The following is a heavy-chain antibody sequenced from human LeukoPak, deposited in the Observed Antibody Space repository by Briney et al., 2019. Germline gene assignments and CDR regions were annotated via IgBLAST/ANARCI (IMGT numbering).Heavy chain of an antibody. Sequence: ASVTVSCKASGYTFTSYGISWVRQAPGQGLEWMGWISAYNGNTNYAQKLQGRVTMTTDTSTSTAYMELRSLRSDDTAVYYCARDLSYYYGSGSYYFDYWGQRTLVTVSS. CDR2: ISAYNGNT. J-gene: IGHJ4*02. D-gene: IGHD3-10*01. CDR3: ARDLSYYYGSGSYYFDY. V-gene: IGHV1-18*04. CDR1: GYTFTSYG.